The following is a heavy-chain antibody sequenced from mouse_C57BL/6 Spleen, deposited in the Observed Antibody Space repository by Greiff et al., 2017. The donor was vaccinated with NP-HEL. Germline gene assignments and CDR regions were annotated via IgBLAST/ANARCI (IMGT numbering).Heavy chain of an antibody. J-gene: IGHJ4*01. Sequence: QVQLKQPGAELVRPGSSVKLSCKASGYTFTSYWLHWVKQRPIQGLVWIGNIDPSDSETLYNQKFKDKATLTVDKSSSTAYMQLSSLTSEDSAVYYCARDYDGYYYAMDYWGQGTSVTVSS. CDR3: ARDYDGYYYAMDY. V-gene: IGHV1-52*01. D-gene: IGHD2-4*01. CDR1: GYTFTSYW. CDR2: IDPSDSET.